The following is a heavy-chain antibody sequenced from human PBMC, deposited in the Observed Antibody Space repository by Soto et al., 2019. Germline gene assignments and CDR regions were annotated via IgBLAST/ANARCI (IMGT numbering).Heavy chain of an antibody. D-gene: IGHD3-9*01. CDR1: GGSINNYY. V-gene: IGHV4-59*08. J-gene: IGHJ3*02. CDR2: VCYSGTT. Sequence: PSATLSLTCTVPGGSINNYYWSWIRQSPGKGLEWIGYVCYSGTTNYNPTLKSRITILVDTSENQFSLKLTSVTAADTAVYYCARHTDDILTGNEALDIWGQGTVVTVS. CDR3: ARHTDDILTGNEALDI.